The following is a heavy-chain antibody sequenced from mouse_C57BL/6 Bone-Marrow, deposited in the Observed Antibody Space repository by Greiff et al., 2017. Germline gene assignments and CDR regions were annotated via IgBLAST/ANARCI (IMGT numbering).Heavy chain of an antibody. CDR3: ARLYYYGSSYAMDY. CDR1: EYEFPSHD. J-gene: IGHJ4*01. D-gene: IGHD1-1*01. Sequence: DVQLQESGGGLVQPGESLKLSCESNEYEFPSHDMSWVRKTPEKRLELVAAINSDGGSTYYPDTMERRFIISRDNTKKTLYLQMSSLRSEDTALYYCARLYYYGSSYAMDYWGQGTSVTVSS. V-gene: IGHV5-2*01. CDR2: INSDGGST.